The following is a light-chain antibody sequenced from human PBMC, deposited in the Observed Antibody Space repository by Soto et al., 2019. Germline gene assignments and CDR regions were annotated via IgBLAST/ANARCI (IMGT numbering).Light chain of an antibody. Sequence: EIVLTQSPGTLSLSPGERATLSCRASQSVSSSYLAWYQQQPGQAPRLLIYGASSSATGIPDRFSGSGSGTAFTLTISRLEPEDFAVYYCQQYDSSPITFGQGTRLEIK. CDR1: QSVSSSY. CDR2: GAS. J-gene: IGKJ5*01. V-gene: IGKV3-20*01. CDR3: QQYDSSPIT.